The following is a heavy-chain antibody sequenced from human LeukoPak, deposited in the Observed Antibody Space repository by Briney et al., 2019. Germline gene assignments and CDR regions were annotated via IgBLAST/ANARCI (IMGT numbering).Heavy chain of an antibody. CDR3: ARLDYYDSSGLIDY. CDR1: GGSITSRNYY. D-gene: IGHD3-22*01. J-gene: IGHJ4*02. Sequence: PSETLSLTCTVSGGSITSRNYYWGWIRQPPGKGLEWIGTIYDSGSTYYNPSLKSRVTLSVDTSKNQFPLKLNSVTAADTAVYYCARLDYYDSSGLIDYWGQGTLVIVSS. V-gene: IGHV4-39*01. CDR2: IYDSGST.